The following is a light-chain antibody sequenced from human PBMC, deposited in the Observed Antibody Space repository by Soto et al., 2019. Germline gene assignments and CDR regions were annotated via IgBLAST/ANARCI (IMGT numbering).Light chain of an antibody. CDR3: QVRDSSAVV. CDR1: NIGLKD. J-gene: IGLJ2*01. V-gene: IGLV3-9*01. CDR2: RDN. Sequence: SYELTQPLSVSVALGQAARITCGGNNIGLKDVHWYQQKPGQAPVVVIYRDNNRPSGIPDRISGSNSGNTATPTISRAQAGDEADYYCQVRDSSAVVFGGGTKLTVL.